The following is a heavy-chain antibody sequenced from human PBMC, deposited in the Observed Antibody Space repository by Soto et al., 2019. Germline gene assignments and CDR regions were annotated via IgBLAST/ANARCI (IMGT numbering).Heavy chain of an antibody. J-gene: IGHJ4*02. CDR2: MNPNSGNA. CDR1: GYTFSSYE. V-gene: IGHV1-8*01. CDR3: VTHFSGSDH. D-gene: IGHD6-19*01. Sequence: QVQLVQSGAEVKQPGASVRVSCKASGYTFSSYEINWGRQAPGQEPEWVGWMNPNSGNAGYAQKFQGRVTMTRDTSINTAYMELSSLRSEDTALYYCVTHFSGSDHWGQGTLVTVSS.